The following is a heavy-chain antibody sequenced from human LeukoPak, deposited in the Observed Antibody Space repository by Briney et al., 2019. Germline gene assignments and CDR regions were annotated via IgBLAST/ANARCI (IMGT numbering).Heavy chain of an antibody. CDR1: GFTFSSYG. Sequence: GRSLRLSCAASGFTFSSYGMHWVRQAPGKGLERVAVISYDGSNKYYADFVKGRFTISRDNSKNTLYLQMNSLRAEDTAVYYCAKAPGDCTNGVCYNMEDYWGQGTLVTVSS. D-gene: IGHD2-8*01. CDR2: ISYDGSNK. CDR3: AKAPGDCTNGVCYNMEDY. V-gene: IGHV3-30*18. J-gene: IGHJ4*02.